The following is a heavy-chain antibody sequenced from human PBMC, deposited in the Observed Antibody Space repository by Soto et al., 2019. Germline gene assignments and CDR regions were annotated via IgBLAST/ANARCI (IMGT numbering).Heavy chain of an antibody. D-gene: IGHD1-26*01. Sequence: SETLSLTCTVSGGSISSYYWSWIRQPPGKGLEWIGYIYYSGSTNYNPSLKSRVTISVDTSKNQFSLKLSSVTAADTAVYYCARAGGGEPAWFDSWGQGTLVTVSS. J-gene: IGHJ5*01. CDR1: GGSISSYY. V-gene: IGHV4-59*01. CDR2: IYYSGST. CDR3: ARAGGGEPAWFDS.